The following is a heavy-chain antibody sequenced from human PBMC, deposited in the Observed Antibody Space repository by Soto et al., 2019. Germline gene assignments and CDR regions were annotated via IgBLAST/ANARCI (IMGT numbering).Heavy chain of an antibody. D-gene: IGHD3-22*01. J-gene: IGHJ4*02. Sequence: QVRLAQSGAEVKKPGASVKVSCQASGYIFTANFINWVRQAPGQGLEWMGRLNPNTGDAEYAQEFRGRVTMTRDTSISTAYMEVTSLTSDDTAVYYCARVFHEHSSSYWIDSWGQGTLVTVSS. CDR2: LNPNTGDA. V-gene: IGHV1-2*06. CDR1: GYIFTANF. CDR3: ARVFHEHSSSYWIDS.